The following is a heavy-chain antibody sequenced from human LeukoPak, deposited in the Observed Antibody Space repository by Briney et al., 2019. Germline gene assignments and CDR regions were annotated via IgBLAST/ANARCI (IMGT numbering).Heavy chain of an antibody. Sequence: VASVKVSCKASGYTFTGYYMHWVRQAPGQGLEWMGWINPNSGGTNYAQKFQGRVTMTRDTSISTAYMELSRLRSDDTAVYYCARGGEMATPNGAGDYWGQGTLVTVPS. CDR2: INPNSGGT. D-gene: IGHD5-24*01. CDR3: ARGGEMATPNGAGDY. V-gene: IGHV1-2*02. CDR1: GYTFTGYY. J-gene: IGHJ4*02.